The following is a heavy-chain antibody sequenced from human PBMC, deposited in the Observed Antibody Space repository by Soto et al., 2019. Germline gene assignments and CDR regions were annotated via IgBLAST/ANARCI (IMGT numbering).Heavy chain of an antibody. CDR1: GFTFSNYA. D-gene: IGHD6-19*01. Sequence: EVQLLESGGGLMQPGGSLRLSCAASGFTFSNYALSWVRQAPGKGLEWVSAITGSGGATNYADSVKGRFTISRDNSKNTLFLQMNGLRAEDTAVYYGAKGFGRSGWGYWGHGTQGTVSS. J-gene: IGHJ4*01. CDR2: ITGSGGAT. V-gene: IGHV3-23*01. CDR3: AKGFGRSGWGY.